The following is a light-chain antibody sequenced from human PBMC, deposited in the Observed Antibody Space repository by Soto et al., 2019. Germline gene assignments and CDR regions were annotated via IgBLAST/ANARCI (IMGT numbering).Light chain of an antibody. V-gene: IGLV2-23*01. Sequence: QSVLTQPASVSGSPGQSITVSCTGSRNDVGNYNPVSWYQQSPGKAPKLLIYEDSKRPSGVSNRFSGSKSGDTASLTISGLQTEDEADYYCCSYTGGTTAYVFGTGTKVTVL. CDR2: EDS. CDR3: CSYTGGTTAYV. J-gene: IGLJ1*01. CDR1: RNDVGNYNP.